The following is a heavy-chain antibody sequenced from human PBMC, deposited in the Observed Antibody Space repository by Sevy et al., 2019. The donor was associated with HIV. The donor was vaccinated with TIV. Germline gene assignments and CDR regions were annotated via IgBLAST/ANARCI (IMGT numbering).Heavy chain of an antibody. V-gene: IGHV3-33*06. CDR3: AKELYWGDVISNFDS. Sequence: GGSLRLSCAASGFTFSRYGIHWVRRAPGKGLEWVAGIWFDGSKKFYVESVKGRFTISRDNSKKMLYLQMNSLRAEDTAVYYCAKELYWGDVISNFDSWGQGTLVTVSS. D-gene: IGHD7-27*01. CDR1: GFTFSRYG. CDR2: IWFDGSKK. J-gene: IGHJ4*02.